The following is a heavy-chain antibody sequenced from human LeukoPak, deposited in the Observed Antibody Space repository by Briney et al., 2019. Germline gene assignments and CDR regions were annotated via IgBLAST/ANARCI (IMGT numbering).Heavy chain of an antibody. Sequence: GASVKVSCKASGGTFSSYAISWVRQAPGQGLEWMGGIIPIFGTANYAQKFQGRVTITADESTSTAYMELSSLRSEDTAVYYCARDYDILTGYYPPIGYWGQGTLVTVSS. J-gene: IGHJ4*02. D-gene: IGHD3-9*01. CDR2: IIPIFGTA. CDR3: ARDYDILTGYYPPIGY. CDR1: GGTFSSYA. V-gene: IGHV1-69*13.